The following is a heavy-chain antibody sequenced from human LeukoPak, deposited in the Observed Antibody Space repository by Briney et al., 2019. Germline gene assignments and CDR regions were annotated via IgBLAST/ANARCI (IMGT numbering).Heavy chain of an antibody. D-gene: IGHD3-10*01. CDR3: AKDCKGSGSYFPFDY. CDR2: ISGSGGST. CDR1: GFTFSSYS. V-gene: IGHV3-23*01. Sequence: PGGSLRLSCAAPGFTFSSYSMSWVRQAPGKGLEWVSAISGSGGSTYYAGSVNGRFTISRDNSKNTLYLQMNSLRAEDTAVYYCAKDCKGSGSYFPFDYWGQGTLVTVSS. J-gene: IGHJ4*02.